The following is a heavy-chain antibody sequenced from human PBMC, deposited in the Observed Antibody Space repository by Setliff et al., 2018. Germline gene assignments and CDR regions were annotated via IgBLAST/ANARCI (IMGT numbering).Heavy chain of an antibody. Sequence: SETLSLTCSVYGESFSNNYWSWIRQPPGKGLEWIGESNHSGSTNFSPSLKSRGTISVDTSKTQVSLTLTSVTAADTAVYYCARDYQGGWFDPWGPGTLVTVSS. CDR1: GESFSNNY. D-gene: IGHD3-10*01. J-gene: IGHJ5*02. CDR2: SNHSGST. V-gene: IGHV4-34*01. CDR3: ARDYQGGWFDP.